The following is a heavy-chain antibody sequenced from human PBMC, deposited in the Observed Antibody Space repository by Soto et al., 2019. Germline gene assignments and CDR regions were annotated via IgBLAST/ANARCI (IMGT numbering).Heavy chain of an antibody. D-gene: IGHD2-2*01. Sequence: PGGSLRLSCAASGFTFSSYWMSWVRQAPGKGLEWVANIKQDGSEKYYVDSVKGRFTISRDNAKNSLYLQMNSLRAEDTAVYYCARVQGYCSSTSCYKYYMDVWGKGTTVTVSS. CDR1: GFTFSSYW. CDR3: ARVQGYCSSTSCYKYYMDV. CDR2: IKQDGSEK. V-gene: IGHV3-7*01. J-gene: IGHJ6*03.